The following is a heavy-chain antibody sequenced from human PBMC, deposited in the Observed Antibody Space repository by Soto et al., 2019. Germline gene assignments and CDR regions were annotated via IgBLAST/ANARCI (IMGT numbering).Heavy chain of an antibody. Sequence: QVQLVQSGAEVKKPGSSVKVSCAASGGSLNNYAVSWVRRTPGQGFEWLGEIIPAFGTPNYAQKFQDRVTITADVLTNTVFMELSSLRSEGTAEYYCAREGLRRGALDYWGQGSLVTVSS. CDR1: GGSLNNYA. CDR2: IIPAFGTP. V-gene: IGHV1-69*01. D-gene: IGHD6-6*01. CDR3: AREGLRRGALDY. J-gene: IGHJ4*02.